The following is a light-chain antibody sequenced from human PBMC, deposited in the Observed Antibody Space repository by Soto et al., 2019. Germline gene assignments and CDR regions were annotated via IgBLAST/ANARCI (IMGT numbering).Light chain of an antibody. J-gene: IGKJ1*01. V-gene: IGKV3-20*01. Sequence: EIALTQSPGTLSLSPGERATLSCRASQSVSRSYLVWYQQKPGQAPRLLIYGASIRATGIPDRFSGSGSGPDVTLTISRLEPEDSATYYCLQDINYPWTFGQGTKVEIK. CDR3: LQDINYPWT. CDR1: QSVSRSY. CDR2: GAS.